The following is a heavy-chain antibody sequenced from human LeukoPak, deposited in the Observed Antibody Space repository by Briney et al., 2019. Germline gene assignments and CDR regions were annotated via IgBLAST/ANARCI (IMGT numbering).Heavy chain of an antibody. CDR1: GFTFDDYA. D-gene: IGHD3-10*01. CDR2: ISWNSGSI. Sequence: GGSLRLSCASSGFTFDDYAMHWVRQAPGKGLEWVSGISWNSGSIGYADSVKGRFTISRDNAKNSLYLQMNSLRAEDTALYYCAKSRQYYYGSGSYYLFDYWGQGTLVTVSS. V-gene: IGHV3-9*01. J-gene: IGHJ4*02. CDR3: AKSRQYYYGSGSYYLFDY.